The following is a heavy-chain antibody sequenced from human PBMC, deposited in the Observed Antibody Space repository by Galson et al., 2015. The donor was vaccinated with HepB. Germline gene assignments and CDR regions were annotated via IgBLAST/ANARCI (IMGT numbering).Heavy chain of an antibody. Sequence: TLSLTCAVYGGSFSGYYWSWIRQPPGKGLEWIGEINHSGSTNYNPSLKSRVTISVDTSKNQFSLKLSSVTAADTAVYYCARGVGETSYQGVYYCYGMDVWGRGTTVTVSS. J-gene: IGHJ6*02. V-gene: IGHV4-34*01. CDR3: ARGVGETSYQGVYYCYGMDV. CDR1: GGSFSGYY. D-gene: IGHD3-10*01. CDR2: INHSGST.